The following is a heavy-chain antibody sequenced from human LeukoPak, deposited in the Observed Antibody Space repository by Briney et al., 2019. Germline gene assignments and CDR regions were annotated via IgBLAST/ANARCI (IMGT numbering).Heavy chain of an antibody. V-gene: IGHV3-7*01. CDR1: GFTFSSYW. Sequence: GGSLKLSCAASGFTFSSYWMSWVRQAPGKGLEWVANIKQDGSEKYYVDSVKGRFTISRDNAKNSLYLQMNSLRAEDTAVCYCAREGTGGATLDFDYWGQGTLVTVSS. D-gene: IGHD1-26*01. CDR3: AREGTGGATLDFDY. J-gene: IGHJ4*02. CDR2: IKQDGSEK.